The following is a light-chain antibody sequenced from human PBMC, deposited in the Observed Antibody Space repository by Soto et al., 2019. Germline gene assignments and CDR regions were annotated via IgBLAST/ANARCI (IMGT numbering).Light chain of an antibody. Sequence: DIHLTQSPSFLSASVGDRVTITCRPSQAVPNNMAWYQQKPGKPPKLLIYEESTLHSGVPSRFSGRKSGTQFTLTIDSLQTEDFATYYCQKYNSYFGKGTKADIX. CDR3: QKYNSY. V-gene: IGKV1-9*01. J-gene: IGKJ1*01. CDR1: QAVPNN. CDR2: EES.